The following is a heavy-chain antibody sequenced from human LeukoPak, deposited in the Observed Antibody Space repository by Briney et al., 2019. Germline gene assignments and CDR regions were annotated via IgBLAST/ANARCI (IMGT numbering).Heavy chain of an antibody. CDR1: GFTFGSYG. CDR2: ISYDGSNK. Sequence: SGRSLRLSCAASGFTFGSYGIHWVRRAPGKGLECVAVISYDGSNKFYADSVKGRFTISRDNSNNTLYLQMDSLRVEDTAVYYCAKAASNWFDPWGQGTLVTVSS. J-gene: IGHJ5*02. V-gene: IGHV3-30*18. CDR3: AKAASNWFDP. D-gene: IGHD6-25*01.